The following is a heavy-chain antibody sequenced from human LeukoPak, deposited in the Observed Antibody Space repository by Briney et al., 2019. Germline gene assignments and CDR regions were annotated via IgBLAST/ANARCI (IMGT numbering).Heavy chain of an antibody. CDR2: IRSKANSYAT. V-gene: IGHV3-73*01. Sequence: GGSLRLSCAASRFTFSGSAMHWVRQASGKGLEWVGRIRSKANSYATAYAASVKGRFTISRDDSKNTAYLQMNSLKTEDTAVYYCTRPRFSGSYYLFDYWGQGTPVTVSS. J-gene: IGHJ4*02. CDR3: TRPRFSGSYYLFDY. D-gene: IGHD1-26*01. CDR1: RFTFSGSA.